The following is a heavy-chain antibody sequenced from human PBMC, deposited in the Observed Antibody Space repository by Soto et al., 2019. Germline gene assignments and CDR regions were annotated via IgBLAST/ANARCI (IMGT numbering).Heavy chain of an antibody. Sequence: GGSLRLSCAASGFTFSSSWMNWVRQAPGKGLEWVAGIKEDGSEKYYVDFVKGRFTISRDNVENSLYLQMDSLRGEDTAVYFCARDRGYSCFDYWGLGTLVTVSS. D-gene: IGHD5-18*01. CDR2: IKEDGSEK. V-gene: IGHV3-7*01. CDR3: ARDRGYSCFDY. J-gene: IGHJ4*02. CDR1: GFTFSSSW.